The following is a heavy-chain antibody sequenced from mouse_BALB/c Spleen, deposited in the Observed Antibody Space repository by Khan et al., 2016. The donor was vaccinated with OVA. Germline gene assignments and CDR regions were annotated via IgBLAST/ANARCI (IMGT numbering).Heavy chain of an antibody. CDR3: ARSLYYSDSYAMDY. Sequence: EVKLEVSGPGLVKPSQSLSLTCTVTGYSITSDFAWNWIRQFPGNKLEWMGYISSTGSTSYSPSLKSRISITRDTSKNQFFLHLNSVTTEDTATYYWARSLYYSDSYAMDYWGQGTSVTVSS. D-gene: IGHD2-13*01. V-gene: IGHV3-2*02. CDR1: GYSITSDFA. J-gene: IGHJ4*01. CDR2: ISSTGST.